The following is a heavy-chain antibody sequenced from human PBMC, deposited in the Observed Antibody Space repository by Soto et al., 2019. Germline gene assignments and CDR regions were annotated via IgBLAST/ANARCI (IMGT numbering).Heavy chain of an antibody. CDR2: LGGSGYQT. D-gene: IGHD3-3*01. CDR1: GFTFDSYA. J-gene: IGHJ4*02. Sequence: EVQLLESGGGLVQPGGSLRLSCATDGFTFDSYAMHWVRQAPGKGLEWVSSLGGSGYQTYYADCVKGRLTISRDRSKNTVYLQMNSLRAEDTAVYFCAKDRLTVFGVVVTFEDWGRGTLVTVAS. CDR3: AKDRLTVFGVVVTFED. V-gene: IGHV3-23*01.